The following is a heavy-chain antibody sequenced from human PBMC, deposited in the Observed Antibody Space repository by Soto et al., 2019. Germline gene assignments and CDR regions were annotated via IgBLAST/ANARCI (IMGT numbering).Heavy chain of an antibody. Sequence: QVQLQESGPGLVKPSETLSLTCTVSGGSISSYYWSWIRQPPGKGLEWIGYIYYSGSTNYNPSLKSRVTISVDTSKNQFSLKLSSVTAADTAVYYCAREGTHGDYSSSLDYWGQGTLVTVSS. CDR2: IYYSGST. V-gene: IGHV4-59*01. CDR1: GGSISSYY. D-gene: IGHD4-17*01. J-gene: IGHJ4*02. CDR3: AREGTHGDYSSSLDY.